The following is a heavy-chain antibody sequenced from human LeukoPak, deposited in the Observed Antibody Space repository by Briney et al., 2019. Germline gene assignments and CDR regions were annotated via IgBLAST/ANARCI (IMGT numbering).Heavy chain of an antibody. V-gene: IGHV3-48*03. CDR2: ISSSGSTI. CDR3: ARGSYGGNSAYDY. Sequence: QAGGSLRLSCAASGFTFNTYEVNWVRQAPGKGLEWVSYISSSGSTIYYADSVKGRFTISRDNAKNSLYLQMNSLRAEDTAVYYCARGSYGGNSAYDYWGQGTLVTVSS. D-gene: IGHD4-23*01. CDR1: GFTFNTYE. J-gene: IGHJ4*02.